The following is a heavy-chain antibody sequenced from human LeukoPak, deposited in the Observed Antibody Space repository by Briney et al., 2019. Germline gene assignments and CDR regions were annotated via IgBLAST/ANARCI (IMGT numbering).Heavy chain of an antibody. D-gene: IGHD5-18*01. Sequence: SETLSLTCTVSGGSISSHYWSWIRQPPGKGLEWIGYIYYSGSTNYNPSLKSRVTISVDTSKNQFSLKLSSVTAADTAVYYCVRQGGYSYGDPFDYWGQGTLVTVSS. CDR3: VRQGGYSYGDPFDY. CDR2: IYYSGST. J-gene: IGHJ4*02. V-gene: IGHV4-59*11. CDR1: GGSISSHY.